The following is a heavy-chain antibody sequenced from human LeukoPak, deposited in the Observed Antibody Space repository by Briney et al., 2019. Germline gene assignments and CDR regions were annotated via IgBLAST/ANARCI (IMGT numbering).Heavy chain of an antibody. CDR1: GASISHYY. CDR2: INHSGST. J-gene: IGHJ4*02. Sequence: SETLSLTCTVSGASISHYYWSWIRQPPGKGLEWIGEINHSGSTNYNPSLKSRVTISVDTSKNQFSLKLSSVTAADTAVYYCARAHSYGLDYWGQGTLVTVTS. V-gene: IGHV4-34*01. CDR3: ARAHSYGLDY. D-gene: IGHD5-18*01.